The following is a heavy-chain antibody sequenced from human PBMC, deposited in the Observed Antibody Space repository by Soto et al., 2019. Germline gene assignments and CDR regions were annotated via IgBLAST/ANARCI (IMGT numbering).Heavy chain of an antibody. CDR2: IKSIDAGGTT. V-gene: IGHV3-15*07. J-gene: IGHJ4*03. CDR3: TALSAFGGVIVSSY. D-gene: IGHD3-16*02. CDR1: GCGFTGTW. Sequence: EGSLRLSCATSGCGFTGTWMSWVRQPPGRGLEWVGRIKSIDAGGTTDYAAPVKGRFTISRDDSEDTVYLQMSSLKIEDTAVYYCTALSAFGGVIVSSYWGHGT.